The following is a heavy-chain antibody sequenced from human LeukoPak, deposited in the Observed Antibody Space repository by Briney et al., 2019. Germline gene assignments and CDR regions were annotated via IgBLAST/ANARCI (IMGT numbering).Heavy chain of an antibody. CDR2: TYTSGGS. Sequence: SETLSLTCTVSGGSISSYYWGWIRQPSGKGLEWIGDTYTSGGSNYNPSLKSRVTISVDTSRNQFSLELSSVTAADTAVYYCARHVGSDWFDPWGQGTLVTVSS. CDR3: ARHVGSDWFDP. D-gene: IGHD1-26*01. J-gene: IGHJ5*02. CDR1: GGSISSYY. V-gene: IGHV4-4*09.